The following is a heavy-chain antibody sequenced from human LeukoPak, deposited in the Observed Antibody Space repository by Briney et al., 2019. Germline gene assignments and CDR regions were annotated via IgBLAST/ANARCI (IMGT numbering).Heavy chain of an antibody. CDR1: GYTFTDYA. Sequence: GASVKVSCKTSGYTFTDYAMNWVRQAPGQGLEWMGWINTNTGNPTYAQGFTGRFVFSLDTSVSTAYLQISSLKAEDSAVYYCARSYGDYEKFVFDIWGQGTMVTVSS. D-gene: IGHD4-17*01. J-gene: IGHJ3*02. CDR2: INTNTGNP. CDR3: ARSYGDYEKFVFDI. V-gene: IGHV7-4-1*02.